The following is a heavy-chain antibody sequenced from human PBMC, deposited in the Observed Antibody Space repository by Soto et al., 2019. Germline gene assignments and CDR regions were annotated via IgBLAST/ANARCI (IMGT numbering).Heavy chain of an antibody. CDR1: GGSISSYY. V-gene: IGHV4-59*01. Sequence: SETLSLTCTVSGGSISSYYWSWIRQPPGKGLEWIGYIYYSGSTNYNPSLKSRVTISVDTSKNQFSLKLSSVTAADTAVYYCARSSLLSIAAAGTEGFDYWGQGTLVTVPQ. CDR3: ARSSLLSIAAAGTEGFDY. D-gene: IGHD6-13*01. CDR2: IYYSGST. J-gene: IGHJ4*02.